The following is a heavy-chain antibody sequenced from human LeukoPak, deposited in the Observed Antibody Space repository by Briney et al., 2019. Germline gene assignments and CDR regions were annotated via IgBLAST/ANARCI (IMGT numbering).Heavy chain of an antibody. CDR2: IKEDGSEK. Sequence: GGSLRLSCAASGFTFSGYWLSWVRQAPGKGPEWVANIKEDGSEKYYVDSMKGRFTISRDNAKNSLYLQMNSLRAEDTAVYYCARGKYYYDSTGYYPGGDYWGQGTLVTVSS. CDR1: GFTFSGYW. CDR3: ARGKYYYDSTGYYPGGDY. D-gene: IGHD3-22*01. J-gene: IGHJ4*02. V-gene: IGHV3-7*01.